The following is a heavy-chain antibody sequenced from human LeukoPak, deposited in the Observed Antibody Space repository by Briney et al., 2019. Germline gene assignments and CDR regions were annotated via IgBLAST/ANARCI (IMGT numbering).Heavy chain of an antibody. J-gene: IGHJ4*02. CDR1: GDSVSTNSAA. D-gene: IGHD3-22*01. Sequence: SQTLSLTCAISGDSVSTNSAAWNWIRQSPTRGLEWLGRTYYRSKWYNDYAVSVKSRITINPDTSKNQFSLQLNSVTPEDTAVYYCARGANYYDSSGYYDYWGQGTLVTVSS. CDR2: TYYRSKWYN. V-gene: IGHV6-1*01. CDR3: ARGANYYDSSGYYDY.